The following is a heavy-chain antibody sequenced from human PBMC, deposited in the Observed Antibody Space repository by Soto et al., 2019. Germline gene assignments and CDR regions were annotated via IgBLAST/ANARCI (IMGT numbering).Heavy chain of an antibody. V-gene: IGHV3-48*02. CDR3: ARGRSYGAKEVVPLALDV. J-gene: IGHJ6*02. Sequence: GGSLRLSCAASGFTFISYSMNWVRQAPGKGLEWVAYISSGSRTIYYADSVKGRFTISRDDAKNSVYLQMNSLRDEDTAVYYCARGRSYGAKEVVPLALDVWGQGTTVTVSS. CDR2: ISSGSRTI. D-gene: IGHD4-17*01. CDR1: GFTFISYS.